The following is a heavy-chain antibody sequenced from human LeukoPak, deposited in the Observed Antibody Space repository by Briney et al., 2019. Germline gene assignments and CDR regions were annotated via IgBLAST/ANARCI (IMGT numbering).Heavy chain of an antibody. V-gene: IGHV3-30*18. CDR3: ANMLRGHYDSSGLTEYFQH. D-gene: IGHD3-22*01. CDR1: GFTFSSYG. J-gene: IGHJ1*01. CDR2: ISYDGSNK. Sequence: GGSLRLSCAASGFTFSSYGMHWVRQAPGEGLEWVAVISYDGSNKYYADSVKGRFTISRDDSKNTLYLQMNSLRAEDTAVYYCANMLRGHYDSSGLTEYFQHWGQGTLVTVSS.